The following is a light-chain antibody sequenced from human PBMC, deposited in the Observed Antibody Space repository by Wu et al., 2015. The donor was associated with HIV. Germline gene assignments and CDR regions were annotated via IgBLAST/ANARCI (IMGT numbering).Light chain of an antibody. CDR2: GAS. J-gene: IGKJ2*03. CDR1: QSVSSD. CDR3: LQYDNWPYS. Sequence: EIVMTQSPVTLSVSPGERATLSCRASQSVSSDLAWYRQRPGQAPRLLIFGASIRATGIPARFSGSGSGTEFTLTISILQSEDFAVYYCLQYDNWPYSFGQGTKLEIK. V-gene: IGKV3D-15*03.